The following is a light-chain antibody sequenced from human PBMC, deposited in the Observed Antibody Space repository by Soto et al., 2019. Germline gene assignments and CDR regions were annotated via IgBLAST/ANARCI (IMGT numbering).Light chain of an antibody. CDR3: QSYDSSLSGHVV. V-gene: IGLV1-40*01. CDR1: SSNIGAGYD. CDR2: YNN. Sequence: QSVLTQPPSVSGAPGQRVTISCGGGSSNIGAGYDVHWYQQLPGAAPKLLIYYNNNRPSGVPDRFSGSKSGTSAFLAITGLQADDEADYYCQSYDSSLSGHVVFGGGTKLTVL. J-gene: IGLJ2*01.